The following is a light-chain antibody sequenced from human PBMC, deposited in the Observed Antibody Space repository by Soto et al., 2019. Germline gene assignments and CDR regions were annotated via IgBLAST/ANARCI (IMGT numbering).Light chain of an antibody. Sequence: QSALTQPASVSGSPGQSITISCTGTSSDVGGYSYVSWYQQHPGKAPKLMIYEVSSRPSGVSSRFSGSKSGNTASLPISGLQAEDEADYYCSSFERSGTRVIGGGTKVTVL. CDR2: EVS. CDR1: SSDVGGYSY. J-gene: IGLJ2*01. V-gene: IGLV2-14*01. CDR3: SSFERSGTRV.